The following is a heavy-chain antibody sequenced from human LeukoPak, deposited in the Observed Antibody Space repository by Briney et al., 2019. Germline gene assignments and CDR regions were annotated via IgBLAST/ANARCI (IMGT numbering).Heavy chain of an antibody. J-gene: IGHJ6*03. CDR1: GGSFSGYY. V-gene: IGHV4-34*01. D-gene: IGHD2-2*01. CDR2: INHSGST. CDR3: AREIGDIVVVPAAPKPHSYYYYYMDV. Sequence: SETLSLTCAVYGGSFSGYYWSWIRQPPGKGLEWIGEINHSGSTNYNPSLKSRVTMSVDTSKNQFSLKLSSVTAADTAVYYCAREIGDIVVVPAAPKPHSYYYYYMDVWGKGTTVTVSS.